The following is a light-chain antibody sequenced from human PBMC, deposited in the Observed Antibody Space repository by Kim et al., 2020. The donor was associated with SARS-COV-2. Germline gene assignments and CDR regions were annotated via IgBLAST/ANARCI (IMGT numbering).Light chain of an antibody. J-gene: IGKJ5*01. Sequence: IVLTQSPGTLSLSPGEGATLSCRASQTVSSIFLAWYQQKIGQAPRLLISGASNRATGIPDRFIGSGSGTDFTLTIHRLEPEDSAVYYCQQSDTSITFGQGTRLEI. V-gene: IGKV3-20*01. CDR1: QTVSSIF. CDR2: GAS. CDR3: QQSDTSIT.